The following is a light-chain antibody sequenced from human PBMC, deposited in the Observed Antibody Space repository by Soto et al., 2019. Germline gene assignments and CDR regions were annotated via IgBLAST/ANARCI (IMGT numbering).Light chain of an antibody. J-gene: IGKJ2*01. V-gene: IGKV1-39*01. Sequence: DIQMTQSPSSLSASVGDRVTITCRASQSISNALTWYQRKPGKAPEFLIYSTSNLQSGVPSRFIGSGSGTDFTLTISSLQPEDFATYYCHQSYRTPYTFGQGTKLEIK. CDR1: QSISNA. CDR2: STS. CDR3: HQSYRTPYT.